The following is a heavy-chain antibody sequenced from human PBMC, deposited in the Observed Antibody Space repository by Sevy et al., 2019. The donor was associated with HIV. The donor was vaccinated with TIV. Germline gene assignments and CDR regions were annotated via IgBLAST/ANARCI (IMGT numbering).Heavy chain of an antibody. CDR2: FYPGNSYV. D-gene: IGHD3-22*01. J-gene: IGHJ3*02. V-gene: IGHV5-51*01. CDR3: AKGLYYYDSSGYSDAFDI. CDR1: GYIFKNYW. Sequence: GESLKISCKGSGYIFKNYWIGWVRQVPGKGLEWMGIFYPGNSYVRYSPSFQGHVHISADKSISAAYLQLRSLKASHTAMYFCAKGLYYYDSSGYSDAFDIWGQWTMVTVSS.